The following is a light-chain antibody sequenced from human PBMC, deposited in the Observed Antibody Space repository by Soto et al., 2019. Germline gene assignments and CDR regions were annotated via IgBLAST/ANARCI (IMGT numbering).Light chain of an antibody. V-gene: IGKV1-39*01. CDR2: AAS. Sequence: DIQMTQSPSSLSASVGDRVTITCRASQGINSFLAWYQQKPGKAPKLLIYAASSLQSGVPSRFSGSGSGTDFTLTVSSLQPEDFATYYCHQSYDIPTFGQGTRLEIK. CDR3: HQSYDIPT. J-gene: IGKJ5*01. CDR1: QGINSF.